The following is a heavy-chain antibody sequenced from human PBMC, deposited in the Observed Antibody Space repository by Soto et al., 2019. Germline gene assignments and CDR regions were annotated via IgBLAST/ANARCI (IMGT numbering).Heavy chain of an antibody. CDR3: ARVGGYDSSGYIPPYNWFDP. CDR1: GGTFSSYA. D-gene: IGHD3-22*01. J-gene: IGHJ5*02. CDR2: IIPIFGTA. V-gene: IGHV1-69*06. Sequence: SVKVSCKASGGTFSSYAISWVRQAPGQGLEWMGGIIPIFGTANYAQKFQGRATITADKSTSTAYMELSSLRSEDTAVYYCARVGGYDSSGYIPPYNWFDPWGRGTLVTVSS.